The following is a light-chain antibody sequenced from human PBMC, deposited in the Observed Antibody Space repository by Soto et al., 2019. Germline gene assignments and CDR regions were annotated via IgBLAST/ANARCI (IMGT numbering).Light chain of an antibody. CDR3: QQRSNWTLT. J-gene: IGKJ5*01. Sequence: EIVLTQSPATLSLSPGERATLSFRASQSVSSYLAWYQQKPGQAPMLLIYDASNSATGTPARFSGRGSLTDFNLTITTLEPEDFAVYYCQQRSNWTLTFGQGTRLEIK. V-gene: IGKV3-11*01. CDR2: DAS. CDR1: QSVSSY.